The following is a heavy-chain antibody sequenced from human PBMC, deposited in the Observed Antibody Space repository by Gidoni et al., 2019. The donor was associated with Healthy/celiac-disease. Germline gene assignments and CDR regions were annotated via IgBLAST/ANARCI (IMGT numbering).Heavy chain of an antibody. J-gene: IGHJ6*02. CDR1: GFTFSNAW. Sequence: VQLVESGGGLVKPGGSLRLSCAASGFTFSNAWMNWVRQAPGKGLEWVVRIKSNTDAGTTDYAAAVKGRFTISRDNSKNTLYLQMNSLKTEDTAVDYCTTDTVGAKLGYYYGMDVWGQGTTVTVSS. V-gene: IGHV3-15*07. CDR3: TTDTVGAKLGYYYGMDV. CDR2: IKSNTDAGTT. D-gene: IGHD1-26*01.